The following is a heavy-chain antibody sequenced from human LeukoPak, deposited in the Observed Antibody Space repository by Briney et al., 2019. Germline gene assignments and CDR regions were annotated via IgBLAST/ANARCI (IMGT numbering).Heavy chain of an antibody. CDR3: ARDLFGVVTPKGY. CDR2: INPNSGGT. V-gene: IGHV1-2*02. Sequence: ASVKVSCKASGYTFTDYYMHWVRQAPGQGLEWMGWINPNSGGTNYAQKFQGRVTMTRDTSISTAYMELSRLRSDDTAVYYCARDLFGVVTPKGYWGQGTLVTVSS. D-gene: IGHD3-3*01. CDR1: GYTFTDYY. J-gene: IGHJ4*02.